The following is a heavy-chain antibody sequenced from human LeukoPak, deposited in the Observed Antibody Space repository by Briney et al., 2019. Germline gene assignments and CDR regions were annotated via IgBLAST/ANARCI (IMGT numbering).Heavy chain of an antibody. CDR3: ARIHNLGILANFDY. J-gene: IGHJ4*02. CDR1: GFTFSSYE. Sequence: GGSLRLSCAASGFTFSSYEMNWVRQAPGKGLEWVSYINSGGSTLYHADSVKGRFTISRDNAKNSLYLQMNSLRAEDTAVYYCARIHNLGILANFDYWGQGTLVTVSS. CDR2: INSGGSTL. V-gene: IGHV3-48*03. D-gene: IGHD1-1*01.